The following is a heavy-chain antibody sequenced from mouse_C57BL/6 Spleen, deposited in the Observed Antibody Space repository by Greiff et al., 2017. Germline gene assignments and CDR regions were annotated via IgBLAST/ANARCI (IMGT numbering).Heavy chain of an antibody. Sequence: EVQLQQSGAELVRPGASVKLSCTASGFNIKDDYMHWVKQRPEQGLEWIGWIDPENGGTEYAPTFQGRATITADTSSNPAYLQLSSVTTEDTAAYYCTTCYDGYPFDYWGQGTTLTVSS. CDR3: TTCYDGYPFDY. D-gene: IGHD2-3*01. CDR2: IDPENGGT. V-gene: IGHV14-4*01. CDR1: GFNIKDDY. J-gene: IGHJ2*01.